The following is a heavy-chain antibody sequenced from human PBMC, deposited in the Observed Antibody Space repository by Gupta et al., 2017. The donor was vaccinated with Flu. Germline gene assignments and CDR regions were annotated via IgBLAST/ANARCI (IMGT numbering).Heavy chain of an antibody. CDR1: RGSLSTYY. CDR3: ARSINYSGSYYLGSQGFEV. Sequence: QVHLHESGPGLVKPSETLSLTCIVSRGSLSTYYWSWIRQSPGSGLEWIGYIYYRGATNYNPSHRSRVTIAVDTSENHVSLNLGSVTAADSAVYYCARSINYSGSYYLGSQGFEVWGPGTEVIVSS. V-gene: IGHV4-59*08. D-gene: IGHD1-26*01. CDR2: IYYRGAT. J-gene: IGHJ3*01.